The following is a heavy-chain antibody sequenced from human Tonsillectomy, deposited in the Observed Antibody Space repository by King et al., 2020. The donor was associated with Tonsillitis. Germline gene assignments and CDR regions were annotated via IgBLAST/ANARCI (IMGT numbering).Heavy chain of an antibody. CDR3: ARGSVSGKSPDY. D-gene: IGHD3-10*01. Sequence: QVQLVESGAEVKKPGASMKVSCKASGYTFTGYYMHWVRQAPGQGLEWMGWINPNSGGTNYAQKFQGRVTMTTDTSITTAYMELSRLRSDDTALYYCARGSVSGKSPDYWGQGTLVTVSS. V-gene: IGHV1-2*02. CDR1: GYTFTGYY. J-gene: IGHJ4*02. CDR2: INPNSGGT.